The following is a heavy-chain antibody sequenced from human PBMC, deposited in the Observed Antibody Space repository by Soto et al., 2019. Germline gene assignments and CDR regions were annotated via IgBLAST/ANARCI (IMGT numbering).Heavy chain of an antibody. CDR1: GGSISSYY. J-gene: IGHJ6*02. V-gene: IGHV4-59*01. D-gene: IGHD5-12*01. CDR2: IYYSGST. Sequence: QVQLQESGPGLVKPSETLSLTCTVSGGSISSYYWSWIRQPPGKGLEWIGYIYYSGSTNYNPSLKSRVTISVAASKNQFSLKLSSVTAADTAVYYCARQMRGATISIYYYGMDVCGQGTTVTVSS. CDR3: ARQMRGATISIYYYGMDV.